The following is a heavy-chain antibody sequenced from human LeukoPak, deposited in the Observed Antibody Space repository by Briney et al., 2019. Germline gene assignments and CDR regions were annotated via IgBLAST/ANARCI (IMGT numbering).Heavy chain of an antibody. V-gene: IGHV1-8*03. D-gene: IGHD3-10*01. J-gene: IGHJ4*02. CDR2: MNPNSGNT. CDR1: GYTFTSYG. CDR3: ARKRAYTMVRGALDY. Sequence: GASVKVSCKASGYTFTSYGISWVRQAPGQGLEWMGWMNPNSGNTGYAQKFQGRVTITRNTSISTAYMELSSLRSEDTAVYYCARKRAYTMVRGALDYWGQGTLVTVSS.